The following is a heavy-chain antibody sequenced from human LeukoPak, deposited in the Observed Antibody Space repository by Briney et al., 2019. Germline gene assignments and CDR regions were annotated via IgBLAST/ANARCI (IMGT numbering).Heavy chain of an antibody. D-gene: IGHD2-2*01. CDR2: ISAYNGNT. Sequence: GASVKVSCKASGYTFTSYGISWARQAPGQGLEWMGWISAYNGNTNYAQKLQGRVTMTTDTSTSTAYMELRSLRSDDTAVYYCARGAAAPGTYYYYYMDVWGKGTTVTVSS. CDR1: GYTFTSYG. CDR3: ARGAAAPGTYYYYYMDV. J-gene: IGHJ6*03. V-gene: IGHV1-18*01.